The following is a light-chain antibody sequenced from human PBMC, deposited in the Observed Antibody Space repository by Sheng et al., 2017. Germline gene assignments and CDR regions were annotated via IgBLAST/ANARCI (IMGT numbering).Light chain of an antibody. Sequence: EIVLTQSPATLSLSPGERATLSCRASQSVNSYLAWYQQKPGQAPRLLIYDTSNRATGIPARFSGSGSGTDFTLTISRLEPEDFAVYYCQQYGSSPWTFGQGTKVEIK. CDR2: DTS. CDR1: QSVNSY. V-gene: IGKV3-20*01. J-gene: IGKJ1*01. CDR3: QQYGSSPWT.